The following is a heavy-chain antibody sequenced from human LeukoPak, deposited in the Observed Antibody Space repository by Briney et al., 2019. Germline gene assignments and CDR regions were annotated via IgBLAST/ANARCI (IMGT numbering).Heavy chain of an antibody. CDR3: ARGRRITMVRGVIISKFDY. J-gene: IGHJ4*02. CDR1: GGSFSGYY. CDR2: INHSGST. Sequence: SETLSLTCAVYGGSFSGYYWSWIRQPPGKGLEWIGEINHSGSTNYNPSLKSRATISVDTSRNQFSLKLSSVTAADTAVYYCARGRRITMVRGVIISKFDYWGQGTLVTVSS. D-gene: IGHD3-10*01. V-gene: IGHV4-34*01.